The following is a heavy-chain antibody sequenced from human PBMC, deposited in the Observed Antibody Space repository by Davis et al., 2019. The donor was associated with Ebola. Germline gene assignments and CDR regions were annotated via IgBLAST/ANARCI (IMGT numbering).Heavy chain of an antibody. V-gene: IGHV3-30*03. Sequence: PGGSLRLSCATSGFSLHDYGMDWVRQVPGKGLEWVALISYDESNKEYADSVKGRFTISRDNAKNSLYLQMDSLRAEDTAVYYCARGGSWSSGSWGQGALVTVSS. CDR1: GFSLHDYG. D-gene: IGHD6-13*01. J-gene: IGHJ5*02. CDR2: ISYDESNK. CDR3: ARGGSWSSGS.